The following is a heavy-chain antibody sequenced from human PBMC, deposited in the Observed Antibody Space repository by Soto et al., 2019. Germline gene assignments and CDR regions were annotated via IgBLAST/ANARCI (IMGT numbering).Heavy chain of an antibody. Sequence: QVQLQESGPGLVKPSATLSLTCAVSGGSISSSHWWTWVRQSPGKGLAYISEISHSGTSNSNSSRNRRVTLAVDKSKNHFSMAQTSVTAADTAVFYCARVVPTITRGAFDARGEG. CDR1: GGSISSSHW. J-gene: IGHJ3*01. D-gene: IGHD3-9*01. CDR3: ARVVPTITRGAFDA. CDR2: ISHSGTS. V-gene: IGHV4-4*02.